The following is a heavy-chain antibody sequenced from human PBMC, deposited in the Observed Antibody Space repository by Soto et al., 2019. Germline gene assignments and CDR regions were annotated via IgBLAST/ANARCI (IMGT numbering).Heavy chain of an antibody. V-gene: IGHV4-59*12. CDR2: LYYGGST. CDR1: GGSIKSYY. D-gene: IGHD3-3*01. CDR3: ARDNVWSGYYSFFDY. Sequence: SETLSLTCTVSGGSIKSYYWTWIRQSPGRGLEWIGHLYYGGSTNYNPSLKSRVTMSVDTSKNQFSLKLRSVTAADTAVYYCARDNVWSGYYSFFDYWGQGTLVTVSS. J-gene: IGHJ4*02.